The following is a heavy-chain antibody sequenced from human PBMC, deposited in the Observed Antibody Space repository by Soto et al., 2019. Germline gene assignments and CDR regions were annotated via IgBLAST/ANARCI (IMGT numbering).Heavy chain of an antibody. CDR1: GFTFSSYG. J-gene: IGHJ1*01. CDR2: IWYDGSNK. Sequence: GGSLRLSCAASGFTFSSYGMHWVRQAPGKGLEWVAVIWYDGSNKYYVDSVKGRFTISRDNSKNTLYLQMNSLRAEDTAVYYCAREPPANYGDPDGNFQHWGQGTLVTVSS. V-gene: IGHV3-33*01. D-gene: IGHD4-17*01. CDR3: AREPPANYGDPDGNFQH.